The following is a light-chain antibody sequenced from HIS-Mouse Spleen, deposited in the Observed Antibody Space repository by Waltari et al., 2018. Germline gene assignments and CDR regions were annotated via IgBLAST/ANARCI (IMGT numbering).Light chain of an antibody. V-gene: IGLV2-23*01. CDR1: SSDVGSYNL. Sequence: QSALTQPASVSGSPGQSITISCTGTSSDVGSYNLVSWYQQHPGKAPKLIVYEGSKRHSGVSDRFSGSKAGNTASLTISGLGAEEEADYYCGSDAGSSTWVFGSGTKVTVL. CDR2: EGS. J-gene: IGLJ6*01. CDR3: GSDAGSSTWV.